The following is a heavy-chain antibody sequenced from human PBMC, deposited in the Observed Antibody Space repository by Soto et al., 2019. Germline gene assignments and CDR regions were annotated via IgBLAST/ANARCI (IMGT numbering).Heavy chain of an antibody. CDR2: ISGSGGST. D-gene: IGHD7-27*01. Sequence: QAGGSLRLSCAASGFTCSVFAMSWVRQSPGKGLEWVSTISGSGGSTYYADAVKGRFSISRDNSMGTLYLQMKSLRVEDTAIYYCAKEVSLGSTVDLGYWGQGTLVTVSS. J-gene: IGHJ4*02. CDR1: GFTCSVFA. V-gene: IGHV3-23*01. CDR3: AKEVSLGSTVDLGY.